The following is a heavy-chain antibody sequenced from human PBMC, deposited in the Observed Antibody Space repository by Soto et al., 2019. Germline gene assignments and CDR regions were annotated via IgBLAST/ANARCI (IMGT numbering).Heavy chain of an antibody. CDR2: INHSGST. CDR3: ARDWVSHGMDV. Sequence: SETLSLTCAVYGGSFSGYYWSWIRQPPGKGLEWIGEINHSGSTNYNPSLKSRLTISVDTSKNQLSLRVRSVTAADTAVYYCARDWVSHGMDVWGQGTTVTVSS. J-gene: IGHJ6*02. CDR1: GGSFSGYY. V-gene: IGHV4-34*01. D-gene: IGHD3-16*01.